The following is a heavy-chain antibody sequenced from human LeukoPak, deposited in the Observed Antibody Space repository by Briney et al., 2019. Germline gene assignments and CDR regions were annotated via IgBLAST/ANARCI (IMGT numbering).Heavy chain of an antibody. CDR1: GGTFSSYA. D-gene: IGHD2-2*01. Sequence: SVKVSCKASGGTFSSYAISWVRQAPGQGLEWMGGIIPIFGTANYAQKFQGRVTITTDESTSTAYMELSSLRSEDTAVYYCARHSRYCSSTSCLGIFDYWGQGTLVTVSS. V-gene: IGHV1-69*05. CDR2: IIPIFGTA. J-gene: IGHJ4*02. CDR3: ARHSRYCSSTSCLGIFDY.